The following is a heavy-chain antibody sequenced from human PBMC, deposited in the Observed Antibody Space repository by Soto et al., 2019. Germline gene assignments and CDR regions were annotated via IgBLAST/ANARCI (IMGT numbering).Heavy chain of an antibody. Sequence: VSGPTLVNPTQTLTLTCTFSGFSLSTTRVAVGWIRQPPGKALEWLALIYWDDDKRYSPFLKSRLTITKDTSKNQVVLTMTNMDPVDTATYYCAHSVVAGLGYYFDYWGQGTLVTVSS. D-gene: IGHD6-19*01. CDR3: AHSVVAGLGYYFDY. CDR2: IYWDDDK. V-gene: IGHV2-5*02. CDR1: GFSLSTTRVA. J-gene: IGHJ4*02.